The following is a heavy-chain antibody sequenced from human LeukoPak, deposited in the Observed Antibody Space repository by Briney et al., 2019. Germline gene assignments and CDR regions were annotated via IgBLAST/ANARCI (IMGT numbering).Heavy chain of an antibody. CDR2: IIPVFGTA. Sequence: SVKVSCKASGGTFSSYAISWVRQAPGQGLEWMGGIIPVFGTANYAQKFQGRVTITADESTSTAYMELSSLRSEDTAVYYCARDDYGDYVTLFDYWGQGTLVTVSS. CDR3: ARDDYGDYVTLFDY. V-gene: IGHV1-69*13. CDR1: GGTFSSYA. J-gene: IGHJ4*02. D-gene: IGHD4-17*01.